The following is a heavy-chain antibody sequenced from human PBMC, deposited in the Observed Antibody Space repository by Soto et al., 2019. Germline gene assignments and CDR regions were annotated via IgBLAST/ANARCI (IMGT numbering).Heavy chain of an antibody. CDR1: GFSVSDNY. V-gene: IGHV3-66*01. Sequence: EVQLVESGGGLVQPGGSLRLSCAASGFSVSDNYMSWVRQAPGKGLEWISVIYSSGDTYYADSVKGRLTISGDNSRNTLYLQINDLRVEDTAIDYCARDPGYCRGVSCDPWGQGIPVTVSS. CDR3: ARDPGYCRGVSCDP. J-gene: IGHJ5*02. D-gene: IGHD2-15*01. CDR2: IYSSGDT.